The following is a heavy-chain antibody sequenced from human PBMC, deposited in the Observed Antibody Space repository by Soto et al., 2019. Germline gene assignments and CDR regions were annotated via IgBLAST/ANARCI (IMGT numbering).Heavy chain of an antibody. CDR1: GFTFSSYD. J-gene: IGHJ4*02. CDR3: ARGIRYYDFWSGYYFDY. V-gene: IGHV3-13*01. Sequence: EVQLVESGGGLVQPGGSLRLSCAASGFTFSSYDMHWVSSATGKGLEWASAIGTAGDTYYPGSVKGRFTISREKAKNSLYLQMNSLRAGDTAVYYCARGIRYYDFWSGYYFDYWGQGTLVTVSS. D-gene: IGHD3-3*01. CDR2: IGTAGDT.